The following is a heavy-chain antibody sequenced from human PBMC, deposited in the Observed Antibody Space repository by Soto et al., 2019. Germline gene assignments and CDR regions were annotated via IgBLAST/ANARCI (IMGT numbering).Heavy chain of an antibody. CDR1: GGSISSVDYY. CDR3: ARSSYDYGDYPRYWYFDL. V-gene: IGHV4-30-4*01. CDR2: IYYSGSN. D-gene: IGHD4-17*01. J-gene: IGHJ2*01. Sequence: QVQLQESGPGLVKPSQTLSLTCTVSGGSISSVDYYWSWIRQPPWKGLEWIGYIYYSGSNYYNPSLKSRVTISVDTSKNQFPLKLSSVTAADTAVYYCARSSYDYGDYPRYWYFDLWGRGTLVTVSS.